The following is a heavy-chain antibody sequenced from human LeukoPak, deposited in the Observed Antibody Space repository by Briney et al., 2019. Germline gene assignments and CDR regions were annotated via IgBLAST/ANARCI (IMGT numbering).Heavy chain of an antibody. CDR2: INPEETTT. CDR3: ARRGLEPFDY. V-gene: IGHV3-74*01. D-gene: IGHD1-14*01. Sequence: GGSLRLSCAASGFTFSKYWMHWVRQAPGKGLVWVSRINPEETTTTYADSVKGRFTISRDNAKNTLYLQMESLRVEDTAVYYCARRGLEPFDYRGQGTLVTISS. CDR1: GFTFSKYW. J-gene: IGHJ4*02.